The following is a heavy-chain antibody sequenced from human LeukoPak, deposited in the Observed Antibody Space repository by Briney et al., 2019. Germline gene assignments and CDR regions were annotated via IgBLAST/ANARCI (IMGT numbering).Heavy chain of an antibody. V-gene: IGHV4-39*07. Sequence: SETLSLTCTVSGGSISSSSYYWGWIRQPPGKGLEWIGSIYYSGSTYYNPSLKSRVTISVDTSKNQFSLKLSSVTAADTAVYYCARLRPVVNRSYCSGGSCYSGGFDPWGQGTLVTVSS. CDR2: IYYSGST. CDR1: GGSISSSSYY. J-gene: IGHJ5*02. CDR3: ARLRPVVNRSYCSGGSCYSGGFDP. D-gene: IGHD2-15*01.